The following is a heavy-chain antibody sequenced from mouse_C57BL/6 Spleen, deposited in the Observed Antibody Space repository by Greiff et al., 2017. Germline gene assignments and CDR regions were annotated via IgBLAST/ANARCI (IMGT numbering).Heavy chain of an antibody. CDR1: GYTFTDYE. D-gene: IGHD1-1*01. Sequence: QVQLQQSGAELVRPGASVTLSCKASGYTFTDYEMHWVKQTPVHGLEWIGAIDPETGGTAYNQKFKGKAILTADKSSSTAYMELRSLTSEDSAVYYCTGYYGSTAWFAYWGQGTLVTVSA. CDR2: IDPETGGT. J-gene: IGHJ3*01. V-gene: IGHV1-15*01. CDR3: TGYYGSTAWFAY.